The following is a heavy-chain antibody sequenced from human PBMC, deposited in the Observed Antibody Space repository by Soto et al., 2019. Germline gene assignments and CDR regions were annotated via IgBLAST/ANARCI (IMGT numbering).Heavy chain of an antibody. CDR1: GGSIRNGDYY. CDR3: VTVNLVGAAYYFDP. CDR2: VYYSGTT. J-gene: IGHJ4*02. D-gene: IGHD1-26*01. Sequence: PSETLSLTCTVSGGSIRNGDYYWGWIRQPPGKGLEWIGYVYYSGTTYSHPSLNSRVSISVDTSENQFSLRLTSATAADTAVYYCVTVNLVGAAYYFDPWGQGTLVTVSS. V-gene: IGHV4-30-4*01.